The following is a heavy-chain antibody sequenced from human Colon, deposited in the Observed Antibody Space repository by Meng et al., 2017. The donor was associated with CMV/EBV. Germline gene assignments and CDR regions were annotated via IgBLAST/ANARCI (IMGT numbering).Heavy chain of an antibody. D-gene: IGHD2-8*01. CDR3: ARAVYFPLYHFNS. J-gene: IGHJ4*02. Sequence: GGSLRLSCEASGFTFSTYAMHWVRQAPGKGLEWVAVIWSDGTTKYYVDSVQGRFTISRDNGKNSLFLHMNSLRAEDTAVYYCARAVYFPLYHFNSWGQGTLVTVSS. V-gene: IGHV3-33*01. CDR1: GFTFSTYA. CDR2: IWSDGTTK.